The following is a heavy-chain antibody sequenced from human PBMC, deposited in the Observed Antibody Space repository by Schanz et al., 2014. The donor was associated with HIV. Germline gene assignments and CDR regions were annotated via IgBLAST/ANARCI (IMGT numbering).Heavy chain of an antibody. D-gene: IGHD3-22*01. CDR2: IYTSGST. J-gene: IGHJ4*02. Sequence: QVQLQESGPGLVKPSETLSLTCTVSGGSIRNYYWSWIRQPAGKGLEWIGRIYTSGSTNYNPSLQSRITISLDTSKNQFSLSLRPVTAADTAVYYCARDNDPYYYDNGGHYDRLFDYWGQGTLVTVSS. V-gene: IGHV4-4*07. CDR1: GGSIRNYY. CDR3: ARDNDPYYYDNGGHYDRLFDY.